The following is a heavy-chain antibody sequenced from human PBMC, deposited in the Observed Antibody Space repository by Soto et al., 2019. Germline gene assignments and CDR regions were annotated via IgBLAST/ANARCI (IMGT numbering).Heavy chain of an antibody. CDR3: ARSNGSGNLFDY. Sequence: LCGGSISSGDYYWSWIRQPPGKGLEWIGYIYYSGSTYYNPSLKSRVTISVDTSKNQFSLKLSSVTAADTAVYYCARSNGSGNLFDYWGQGTLVTVSS. CDR2: IYYSGST. V-gene: IGHV4-30-4*01. D-gene: IGHD3-10*01. J-gene: IGHJ4*02. CDR1: GGSISSGDYY.